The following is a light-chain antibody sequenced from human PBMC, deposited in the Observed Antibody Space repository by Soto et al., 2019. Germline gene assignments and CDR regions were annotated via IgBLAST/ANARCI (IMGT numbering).Light chain of an antibody. J-gene: IGLJ1*01. CDR2: DVS. Sequence: QSALTQAASVSGSPGQSITISCTGTSSDVGDYASVSWYQQHPGKAPKLMIYDVSNRPSGVSNRFSGSKSGNTASLTISGLQAEDEAEYYCSSYTASSTQVFGTGTKVTVL. CDR3: SSYTASSTQV. V-gene: IGLV2-14*03. CDR1: SSDVGDYAS.